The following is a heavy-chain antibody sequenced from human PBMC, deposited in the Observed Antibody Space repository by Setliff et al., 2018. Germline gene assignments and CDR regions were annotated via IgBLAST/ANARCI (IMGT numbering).Heavy chain of an antibody. Sequence: SETLSLTCTVSGGSISSSSYYWGWIRQPPGKGLEWIGYIYYSGSTFYNPSLTSRVIISLDTSKNQFSLRLSSVTAADTAVYYCARNALPHYDYSNYEGLYDYYYYMDVWGKGTTVTVSS. J-gene: IGHJ6*03. CDR2: IYYSGST. CDR1: GGSISSSSYY. CDR3: ARNALPHYDYSNYEGLYDYYYYMDV. V-gene: IGHV4-31*03. D-gene: IGHD4-4*01.